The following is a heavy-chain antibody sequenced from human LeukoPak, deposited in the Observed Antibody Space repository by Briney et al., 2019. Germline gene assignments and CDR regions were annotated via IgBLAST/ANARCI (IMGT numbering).Heavy chain of an antibody. J-gene: IGHJ6*04. V-gene: IGHV4-34*01. CDR2: INHSGST. Sequence: KTSETLSLTCAVYGGSFSGYYWSWIRQPPGKGLEWIGEINHSGSTNYNPSLKSRVTISVDTSKNQFSLKLSSATAADTAVYYCARATYMVRGYYYYGMDVWGKGTTVTVSS. D-gene: IGHD3-10*01. CDR1: GGSFSGYY. CDR3: ARATYMVRGYYYYGMDV.